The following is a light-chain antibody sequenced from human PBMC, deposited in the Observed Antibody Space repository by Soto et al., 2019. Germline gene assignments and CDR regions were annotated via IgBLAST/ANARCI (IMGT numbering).Light chain of an antibody. CDR3: MQTIQLPIT. CDR1: QTIGNK. V-gene: IGKV3-15*01. J-gene: IGKJ5*01. CDR2: GAS. Sequence: EIVLAQSPATLSVSSGEIVTLSFSATQTIGNKLACYLQRPGQAPRLLMYGASTRATDIPARFSGSGSGTEFTLKISRVEAEDVGVYYCMQTIQLPITFGQGTRLEIK.